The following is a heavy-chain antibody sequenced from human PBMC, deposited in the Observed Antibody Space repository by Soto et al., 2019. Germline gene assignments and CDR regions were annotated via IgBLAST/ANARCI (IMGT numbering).Heavy chain of an antibody. CDR1: GGTFSSYA. J-gene: IGHJ6*02. V-gene: IGHV1-69*01. CDR3: ARMSSSEPNYYYYGMDV. CDR2: IIPIFGTA. D-gene: IGHD6-6*01. Sequence: QVQLVQSGAEVKKPGSSVKVSCKASGGTFSSYAISWVRQAPGQGLEWMGGIIPIFGTANYAQKFQGRVTITADESTSTAYMELSTLRSEDTAVYYCARMSSSEPNYYYYGMDVWGQGTTVTDSS.